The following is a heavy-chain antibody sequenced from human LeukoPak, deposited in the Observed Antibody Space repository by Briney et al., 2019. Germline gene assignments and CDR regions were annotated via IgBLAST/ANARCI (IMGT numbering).Heavy chain of an antibody. D-gene: IGHD3-3*01. CDR3: ARTTSKYPYDFWSGYPPYYFDY. CDR1: GFTFSSYW. Sequence: GGSLRLSCAASGFTFSSYWMSRVRKAPGQGLERVSNIKQDGSEKYYVDSVKGRFTIDRDNAKNSLYLQMNSLRAEDTAVYYCARTTSKYPYDFWSGYPPYYFDYWGQGTLVTVSS. J-gene: IGHJ4*02. V-gene: IGHV3-7*02. CDR2: IKQDGSEK.